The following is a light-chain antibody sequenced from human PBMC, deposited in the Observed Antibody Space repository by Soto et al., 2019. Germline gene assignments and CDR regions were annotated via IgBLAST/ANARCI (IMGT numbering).Light chain of an antibody. CDR2: EES. CDR1: QAVPNN. V-gene: IGKV1-9*01. Sequence: DIHLTQSPSFLSASVGDRVTITCRPSQAVPNNMAWYQQKPGKPPKLLIYEESTLHSGVPSRCSGRKSGTQFTLTIDSLQPEDFATYYCQQVNTYPRTFGGGTKVEIK. CDR3: QQVNTYPRT. J-gene: IGKJ4*01.